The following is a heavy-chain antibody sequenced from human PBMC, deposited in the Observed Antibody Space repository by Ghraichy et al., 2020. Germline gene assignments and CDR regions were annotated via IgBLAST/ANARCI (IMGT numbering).Heavy chain of an antibody. CDR1: GFTFTTAW. CDR3: TTAGNSYNWYTGDWFDP. V-gene: IGHV3-15*07. D-gene: IGHD1/OR15-1a*01. J-gene: IGHJ5*02. Sequence: LSLTCVASGFTFTTAWMNWVRQAPGNGLEWVGRIKSKNAGGTKDYATTIKGRFTISRDDSKNMLHLQMNSLKIENTAVYYCTTAGNSYNWYTGDWFDPWGQVALVTVSS. CDR2: IKSKNAGGTK.